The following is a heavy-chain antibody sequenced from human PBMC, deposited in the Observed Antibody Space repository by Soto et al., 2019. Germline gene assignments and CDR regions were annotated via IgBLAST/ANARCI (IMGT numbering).Heavy chain of an antibody. J-gene: IGHJ4*02. CDR3: ASPATMVRGVLADY. CDR2: IYYSGST. Sequence: QLQLQESGPGLVKPSETLSLTCTVSGGSISSSSYYWGWIRQPPGKGLGWIGSIYYSGSTYYNPSLKRRVTISVDTSKNQFSLKLSSVTAADTAVYYCASPATMVRGVLADYWGQGTLVTVSS. V-gene: IGHV4-39*01. D-gene: IGHD3-10*01. CDR1: GGSISSSSYY.